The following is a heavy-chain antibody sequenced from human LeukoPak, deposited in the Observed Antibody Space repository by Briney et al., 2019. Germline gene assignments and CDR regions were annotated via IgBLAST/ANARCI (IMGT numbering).Heavy chain of an antibody. CDR3: ARGFVAAAGTGGDY. CDR1: GGSISSYY. J-gene: IGHJ4*02. V-gene: IGHV4-4*07. CDR2: IYTSGST. Sequence: SETLSLTCTVSGGSISSYYWSWIRQPAVKGLEWIGRIYTSGSTNYNPSLKSRVTMSVDKSKNQFSLKLSSVTAADTAVYYCARGFVAAAGTGGDYWGQGTLVTVSS. D-gene: IGHD6-13*01.